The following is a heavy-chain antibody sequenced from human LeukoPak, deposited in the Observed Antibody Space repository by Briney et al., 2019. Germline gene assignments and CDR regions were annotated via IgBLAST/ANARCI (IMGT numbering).Heavy chain of an antibody. CDR1: GGSISSYY. CDR2: IYYSGST. J-gene: IGHJ5*02. D-gene: IGHD3-3*01. CDR3: ARVGITIFGVRVDP. V-gene: IGHV4-59*01. Sequence: SETLSLTCTVSGGSISSYYWSWIRQPPGKGLEWIGYIYYSGSTNYNPSLKSRVTISVDTSRNQFSLKLSSVTAADTAVYYCARVGITIFGVRVDPWGQGTLVTVSS.